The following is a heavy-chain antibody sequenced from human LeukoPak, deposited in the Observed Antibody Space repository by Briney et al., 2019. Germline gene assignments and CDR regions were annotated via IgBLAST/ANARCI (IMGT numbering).Heavy chain of an antibody. D-gene: IGHD3-10*01. Sequence: SVKVSCKASGGTFSSYAISWVRQAPGQGLEWMGRIIPIFGTANYAQKFQGRVTITTDESTSTAYMELSSLRSEDTAVYYCARDSDPYYYGSGSYYCSVAYWGQGTLVTVTS. CDR3: ARDSDPYYYGSGSYYCSVAY. CDR2: IIPIFGTA. J-gene: IGHJ4*02. CDR1: GGTFSSYA. V-gene: IGHV1-69*05.